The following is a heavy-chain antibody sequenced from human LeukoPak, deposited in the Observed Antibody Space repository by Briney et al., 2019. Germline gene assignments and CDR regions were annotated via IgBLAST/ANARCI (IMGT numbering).Heavy chain of an antibody. CDR3: ARGPEDC. J-gene: IGHJ4*02. V-gene: IGHV3-64*01. CDR2: INSDGVST. CDR1: GFTFSGYA. Sequence: GGSLRLSCAASGFTFSGYAMHWGSQAPGTGLEYVSGINSDGVSTYYANSVKGRFTISRDNSKNTLYLQLGSLTAEDMAVYYCARGPEDCWGQGTLVTVSA.